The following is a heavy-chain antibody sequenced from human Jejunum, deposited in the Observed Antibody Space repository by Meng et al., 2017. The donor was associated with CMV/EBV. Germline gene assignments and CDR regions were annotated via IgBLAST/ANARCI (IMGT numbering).Heavy chain of an antibody. D-gene: IGHD2-2*01. Sequence: GFSFRGYTMNWVRQAPGKGLEWVASILSDTGYIYSADSVKGRFIICRDNAKKSLYLQMNSLRVEDTAVYYCARDQFCSTTNCAHKTWGQGTLVTVSS. CDR3: ARDQFCSTTNCAHKT. V-gene: IGHV3-21*01. J-gene: IGHJ1*01. CDR1: GFSFRGYT. CDR2: ILSDTGYI.